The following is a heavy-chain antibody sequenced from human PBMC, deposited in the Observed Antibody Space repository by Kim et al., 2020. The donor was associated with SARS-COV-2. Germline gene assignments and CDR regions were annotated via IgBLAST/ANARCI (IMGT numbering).Heavy chain of an antibody. D-gene: IGHD6-13*01. CDR1: GYSISSGYY. V-gene: IGHV4-38-2*02. CDR2: IYHSGST. J-gene: IGHJ5*02. Sequence: SETLSLTCTVSGYSISSGYYWGWIRQPPGKGLEWIGSIYHSGSTYYNPSLKSRVTISVDTSKNQFSLKLSSVTAADTAVYYCARVGHSSSWRFNWFDPWGQGTLVTVSS. CDR3: ARVGHSSSWRFNWFDP.